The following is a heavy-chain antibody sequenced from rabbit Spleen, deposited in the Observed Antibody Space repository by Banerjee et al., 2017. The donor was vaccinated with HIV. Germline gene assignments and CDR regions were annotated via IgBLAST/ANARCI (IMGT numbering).Heavy chain of an antibody. D-gene: IGHD1-1*01. Sequence: QSLEESGGDLVKPGASLTLTCIASGVSFSGNSYMCWVRQAPGKGLEWIACIDTGSSGFTYFANWAKGRFTISKTSSTTVTLQMTSLTAADTATYFCARDTSSSFSSYGMDLRGPGTLVTVS. CDR1: GVSFSGNSY. CDR2: IDTGSSGFT. V-gene: IGHV1S40*01. CDR3: ARDTSSSFSSYGMDL. J-gene: IGHJ6*01.